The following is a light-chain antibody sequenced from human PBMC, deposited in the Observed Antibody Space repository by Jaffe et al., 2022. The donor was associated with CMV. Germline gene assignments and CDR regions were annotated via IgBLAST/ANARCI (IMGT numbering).Light chain of an antibody. CDR3: SSYTTSNTLV. Sequence: QSALTQPASVTGSPGQSITISCTGTSSDLGYYNHVSWYQQHPDKAPKLMIYDVHVRPSGVSDRFSGSKSGNKASLTISWLQAEDEADYYCSSYTTSNTLVFGGGTKLTVL. CDR1: SSDLGYYNH. V-gene: IGLV2-14*03. J-gene: IGLJ2*01. CDR2: DVH.